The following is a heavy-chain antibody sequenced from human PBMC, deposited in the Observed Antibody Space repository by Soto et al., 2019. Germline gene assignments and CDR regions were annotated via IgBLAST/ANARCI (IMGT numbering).Heavy chain of an antibody. Sequence: SETLSLTCTFSVGSISSSSYYWGWIRQPPGKGLEWIGSIYYSGSTYYNPSLKSRVTISVDTSKNQFSLKLSSVTAADTAVYYCARKLRIHNYGMEVWGQGTTVNVSS. CDR1: VGSISSSSYY. CDR2: IYYSGST. CDR3: ARKLRIHNYGMEV. J-gene: IGHJ6*01. V-gene: IGHV4-39*01.